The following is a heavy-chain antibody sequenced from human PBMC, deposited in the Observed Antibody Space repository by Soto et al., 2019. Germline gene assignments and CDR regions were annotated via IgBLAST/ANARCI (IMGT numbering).Heavy chain of an antibody. CDR2: INSDGSST. CDR1: GFTFSSYS. Sequence: GGSLRLSCAASGFTFSSYSMNWVRQAPGKGLVWVSRINSDGSSTSYADSVKGRFTISRDNAKNTLYLQMNSLRAEDTAVYYCERVGEYYYYYGMDVWGQGTTVTVSS. D-gene: IGHD3-16*01. CDR3: ERVGEYYYYYGMDV. J-gene: IGHJ6*02. V-gene: IGHV3-74*01.